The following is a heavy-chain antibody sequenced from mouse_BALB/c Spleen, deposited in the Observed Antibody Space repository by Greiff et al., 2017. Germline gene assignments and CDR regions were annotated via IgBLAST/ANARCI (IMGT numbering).Heavy chain of an antibody. CDR3: ARDPAYYGNYAMDY. J-gene: IGHJ4*01. Sequence: EVQLVESGGGLVKPGGSLKLSCAASGFTFSDYYMYWVRQTPEKRLEWVATISDGGSYTYYPDSVKGRFTISRDNAKNNLYLQMSSLKSEDTAMYYCARDPAYYGNYAMDYWGQGTSVTVSS. V-gene: IGHV5-4*02. D-gene: IGHD2-10*01. CDR2: ISDGGSYT. CDR1: GFTFSDYY.